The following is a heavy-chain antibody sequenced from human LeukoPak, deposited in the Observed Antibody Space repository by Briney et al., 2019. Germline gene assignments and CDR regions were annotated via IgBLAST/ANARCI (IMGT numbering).Heavy chain of an antibody. D-gene: IGHD3-10*01. Sequence: SETLSLTCAVYGGSFGGYYWSWIRQPPGKGLEWIGEINHSGSTNYNPSLKSRVTISVDTSKNQFSLKLSSVTAADTAVYYCASTPGANFDYWGQGTLVAVSS. J-gene: IGHJ4*02. V-gene: IGHV4-34*01. CDR3: ASTPGANFDY. CDR2: INHSGST. CDR1: GGSFGGYY.